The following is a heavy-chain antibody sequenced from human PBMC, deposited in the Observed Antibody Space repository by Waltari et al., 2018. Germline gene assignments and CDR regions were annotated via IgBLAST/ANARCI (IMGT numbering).Heavy chain of an antibody. CDR2: IYHSGST. V-gene: IGHV4-38-2*01. J-gene: IGHJ4*02. CDR3: ARRGDAGTFDY. Sequence: QVQLQESGPGLVKASETLSLTCAVSGSFIISGDYWVWIRQPPGKGLEWIGNIYHSGSTYYNPSLKSRVTISVDTSKNQFSLKLSSVTAADTAVYYCARRGDAGTFDYWGQGTLVTVSS. CDR1: GSFIISGDY. D-gene: IGHD6-13*01.